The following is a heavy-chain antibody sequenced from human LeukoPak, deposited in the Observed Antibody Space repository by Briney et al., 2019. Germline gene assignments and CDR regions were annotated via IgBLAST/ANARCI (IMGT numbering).Heavy chain of an antibody. CDR3: ARLYCSSTSCYPLSPFDY. CDR2: INPNSGGT. Sequence: RASVKVSCKAPGYTFTGYYMHWVRQAPGQGLEWMGWINPNSGGTNYAQKFQGRVTMTRDTSISTAYMELSRLRSDDTAVYYCARLYCSSTSCYPLSPFDYWGQGTLVTVSS. J-gene: IGHJ4*02. CDR1: GYTFTGYY. D-gene: IGHD2-2*01. V-gene: IGHV1-2*02.